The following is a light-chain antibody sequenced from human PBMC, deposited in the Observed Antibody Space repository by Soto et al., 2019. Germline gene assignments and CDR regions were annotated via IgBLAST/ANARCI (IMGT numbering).Light chain of an antibody. CDR1: QRVSSY. Sequence: EIVLTQSRGTLFLSPGCRANLYSRASQRVSSYLAWYQQKPGQAPSLLXYDASNRATGIPARFCGSGSWGDVALTISSLETEDFAVYYCQQRSNCPPWTFGQGTNVDIK. CDR2: DAS. V-gene: IGKV3-11*02. J-gene: IGKJ1*01. CDR3: QQRSNCPPWT.